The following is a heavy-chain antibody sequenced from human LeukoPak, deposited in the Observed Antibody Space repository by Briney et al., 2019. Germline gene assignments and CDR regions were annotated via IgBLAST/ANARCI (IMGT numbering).Heavy chain of an antibody. V-gene: IGHV3-30*03. CDR3: ARRSIMGARGLGDY. J-gene: IGHJ4*02. D-gene: IGHD2-8*01. CDR1: GFTFSHYG. CDR2: ISYDGSNK. Sequence: GGSLRLSCAASGFTFSHYGVHWVRQAPGKGLGWVAVISYDGSNKYCADSVKGRFTISRDNSKTTLFLQMNSLRAEDTAVYYFARRSIMGARGLGDYWGQGTLVTVSS.